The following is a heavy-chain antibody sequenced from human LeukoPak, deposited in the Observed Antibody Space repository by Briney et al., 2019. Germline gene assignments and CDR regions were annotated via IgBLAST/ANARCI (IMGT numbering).Heavy chain of an antibody. CDR3: AKGGDIAEAVDH. V-gene: IGHV3-30*02. CDR2: IRYDGSNE. Sequence: GGSLRLSCAASGFAFSSYGIHWVRQAPGKGLEWVAFIRYDGSNEYYADSVKGRFTISRDNSKNTVYLKMNSLKTEDTAVYYCAKGGDIAEAVDHWGQGTLVTVSS. J-gene: IGHJ4*02. CDR1: GFAFSSYG. D-gene: IGHD6-13*01.